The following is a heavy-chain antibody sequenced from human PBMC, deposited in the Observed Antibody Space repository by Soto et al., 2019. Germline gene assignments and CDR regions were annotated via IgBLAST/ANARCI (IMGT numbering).Heavy chain of an antibody. CDR3: ARDCSSTSCYPHPYYYYGMDV. CDR1: GGTFSSYA. J-gene: IGHJ6*02. D-gene: IGHD2-2*01. CDR2: IIPIFGTA. Sequence: SVKVSCKASGGTFSSYAISWVRQAPGQGLEWMGGIIPIFGTANYAQKFQGRVTITADKSTSTAYMELSSLRSEDTAVYYCARDCSSTSCYPHPYYYYGMDVWGQGTTVTVSS. V-gene: IGHV1-69*06.